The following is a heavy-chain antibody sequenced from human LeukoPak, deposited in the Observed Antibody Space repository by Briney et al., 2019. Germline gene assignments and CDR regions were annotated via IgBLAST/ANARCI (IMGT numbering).Heavy chain of an antibody. V-gene: IGHV3-30-3*01. CDR2: ISYDGGNK. CDR3: ASIDYDYVWGSYTTFDY. J-gene: IGHJ4*02. CDR1: GLTFSRYA. Sequence: GGSLRLSCAVSGLTFSRYAMSWVRQAPGKGLEWVAVISYDGGNKYYADSVKGRFTISRDNAKNSLYLQMNSLRAEDTAVYYCASIDYDYVWGSYTTFDYWGQGTLVTVSS. D-gene: IGHD3-16*01.